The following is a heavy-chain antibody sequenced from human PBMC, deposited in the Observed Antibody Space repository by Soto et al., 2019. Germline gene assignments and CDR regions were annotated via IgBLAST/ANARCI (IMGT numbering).Heavy chain of an antibody. CDR1: GFTFSSYA. J-gene: IGHJ5*02. CDR2: ISGSGGST. V-gene: IGHV3-23*01. CDR3: ANSVESSSAPSES. D-gene: IGHD6-6*01. Sequence: LMLYLAASGFTFSSYAMSWVRQAPGKGLEWVSAISGSGGSTYYADSVKGRFTISRDNSKNTLYLQMNSLRAEDTAVYYCANSVESSSAPSESWGKGNLVNGSS.